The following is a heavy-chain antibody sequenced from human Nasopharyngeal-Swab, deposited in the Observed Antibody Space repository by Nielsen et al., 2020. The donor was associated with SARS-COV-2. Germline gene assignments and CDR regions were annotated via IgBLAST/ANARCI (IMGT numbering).Heavy chain of an antibody. J-gene: IGHJ4*02. CDR3: AKRRAARKRTDFDY. Sequence: WIRQPPGKGLEWIGEINHSGSTNYNPSLKSRVTISVDTSKNQFSLKMSSVTAEDTAGEEGAKRRAARKRTDFDYWGQGTLVTVSS. V-gene: IGHV4-34*01. D-gene: IGHD6-25*01. CDR2: INHSGST.